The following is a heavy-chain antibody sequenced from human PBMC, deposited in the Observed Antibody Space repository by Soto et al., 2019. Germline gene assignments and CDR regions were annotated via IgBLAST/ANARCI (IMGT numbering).Heavy chain of an antibody. CDR3: AHKRDVSRGFKY. CDR2: IYWDDDQ. Sequence: QITLKESGPTLVKPTQTLTLTCTFSGFSFSVNGVAVGWIRQPPGQALEWLALIYWDDDQRYNPSLKDRLTITKDTSRNQVVLTMTIVDPVDTATYYCAHKRDVSRGFKYWGQGTLVTVSS. V-gene: IGHV2-5*02. J-gene: IGHJ4*02. D-gene: IGHD3-10*01. CDR1: GFSFSVNGVA.